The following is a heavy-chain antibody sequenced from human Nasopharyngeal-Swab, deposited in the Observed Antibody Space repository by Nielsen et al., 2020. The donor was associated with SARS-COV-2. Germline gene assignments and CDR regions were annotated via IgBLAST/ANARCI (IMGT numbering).Heavy chain of an antibody. V-gene: IGHV5-51*01. CDR3: ARPLWRYADHFDN. CDR2: IYPGDSEP. Sequence: GESLKISCKGSGYRFTSYSIGWVRQMPVKGLEWLGTIYPGDSEPRYSPSFQGQVTISADKSIHTAYLQWSSLNASDTAVYYCARPLWRYADHFDNCGQGTLVTVSS. D-gene: IGHD1-1*01. J-gene: IGHJ4*02. CDR1: GYRFTSYS.